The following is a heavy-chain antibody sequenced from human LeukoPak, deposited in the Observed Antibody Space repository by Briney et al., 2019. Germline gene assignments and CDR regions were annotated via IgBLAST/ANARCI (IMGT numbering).Heavy chain of an antibody. J-gene: IGHJ4*02. D-gene: IGHD3-22*01. CDR2: INHSGST. CDR1: GGSFSGYY. Sequence: PSETLSLTCAVYGGSFSGYYWSWIRQPPGKGLEWIGEINHSGSTNYNPSLKSRVTISVDTSKNQFSLKLSSVTAAVTAVYYCARQGSSGYYILFDYWGQGTLVTVSS. CDR3: ARQGSSGYYILFDY. V-gene: IGHV4-34*01.